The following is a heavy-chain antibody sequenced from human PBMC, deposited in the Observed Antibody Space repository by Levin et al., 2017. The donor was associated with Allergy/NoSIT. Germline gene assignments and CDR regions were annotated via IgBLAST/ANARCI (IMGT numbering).Heavy chain of an antibody. Sequence: ASVKVSCKASGGTFSSYAISWVRQAPGQGLEWMGGIIPIFGTANYAQKFQGRVTITADESTSTAYMELSSLRSEDTAVYYCARWDAMSGYDFSYYYYGMDVWGQGTTVTVSS. CDR1: GGTFSSYA. CDR3: ARWDAMSGYDFSYYYYGMDV. J-gene: IGHJ6*02. D-gene: IGHD5-12*01. V-gene: IGHV1-69*13. CDR2: IIPIFGTA.